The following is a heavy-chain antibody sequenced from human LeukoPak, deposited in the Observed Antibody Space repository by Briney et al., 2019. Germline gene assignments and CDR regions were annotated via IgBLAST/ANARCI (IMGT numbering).Heavy chain of an antibody. CDR2: ISGSGGST. CDR3: ARGRGYCSSTSCYVFDY. Sequence: PGGSLRLSCAASGFTFSSYAMSWVRQAPGKGLEWVSAISGSGGSTYYADSVKGRFTISRDNSKNTLYLQMNSLRAEDTAVYYCARGRGYCSSTSCYVFDYWGQGTLVTVSS. J-gene: IGHJ4*02. D-gene: IGHD2-2*01. CDR1: GFTFSSYA. V-gene: IGHV3-23*01.